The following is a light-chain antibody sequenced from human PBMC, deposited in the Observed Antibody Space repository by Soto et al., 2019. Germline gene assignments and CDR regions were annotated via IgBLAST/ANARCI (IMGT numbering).Light chain of an antibody. CDR1: QSVGSS. CDR2: GAS. J-gene: IGKJ5*01. V-gene: IGKV3-15*01. Sequence: EIVMTQSPATVSVSPGERATLSCRATQSVGSSLAWYQQKPGQAPRLLIYGASTRASGIPARFSGSGSGTDLTLTISSLQSEDFAVYYCQQYSNWPPITFGQGTRLEIK. CDR3: QQYSNWPPIT.